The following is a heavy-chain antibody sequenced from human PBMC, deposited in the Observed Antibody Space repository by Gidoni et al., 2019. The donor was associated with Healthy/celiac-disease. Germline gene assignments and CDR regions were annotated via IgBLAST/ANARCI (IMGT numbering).Heavy chain of an antibody. J-gene: IGHJ6*04. D-gene: IGHD3-10*01. CDR3: ASPTSGSYDNVDYYYGMDV. Sequence: QLQLHASGPGLVKPSETLSLSCTVSGVSISIISYYWGWIRQPPGKWLEWIGSIYYSGSTYDNTSLKSRVTISVDTSKNQFSLKLSSVTAADTAVYYCASPTSGSYDNVDYYYGMDVWGKGTTVTVSS. V-gene: IGHV4-39*01. CDR1: GVSISIISYY. CDR2: IYYSGST.